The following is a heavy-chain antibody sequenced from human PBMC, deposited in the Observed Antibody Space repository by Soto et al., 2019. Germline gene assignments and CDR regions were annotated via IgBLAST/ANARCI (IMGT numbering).Heavy chain of an antibody. J-gene: IGHJ4*02. V-gene: IGHV3-30*18. CDR3: VKDMSYYGSGGQAFDY. D-gene: IGHD3-10*01. CDR1: GFTFSTYG. CDR2: ISYDGSNK. Sequence: GGSLRLSCAASGFTFSTYGMHWVRRAPGKGLEWVAVISYDGSNKYYADSVKGRFTISRDNSKNTLFLQMNSLRAEDTAVYYCVKDMSYYGSGGQAFDYWGQGTLVTVSS.